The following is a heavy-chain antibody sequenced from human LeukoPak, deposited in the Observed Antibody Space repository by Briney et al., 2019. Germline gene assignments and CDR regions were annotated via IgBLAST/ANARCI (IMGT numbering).Heavy chain of an antibody. J-gene: IGHJ3*02. Sequence: SGGSLRLSCAASGFTVSSNYMSWVRQAPGKGLEWVSVIYSGGSTYYADSVKGRFTISRDNSKNTLYLQMNSLRAEDTAVYYCARRKLGYSSSWYGGAFDIWGQGTMVTVSS. D-gene: IGHD6-13*01. CDR3: ARRKLGYSSSWYGGAFDI. V-gene: IGHV3-53*05. CDR1: GFTVSSNY. CDR2: IYSGGST.